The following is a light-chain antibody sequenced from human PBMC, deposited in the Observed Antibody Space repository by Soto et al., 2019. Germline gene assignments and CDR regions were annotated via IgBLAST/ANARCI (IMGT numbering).Light chain of an antibody. V-gene: IGLV2-14*01. CDR2: EVS. Sequence: QSALTQPASVSGSPGQSITISCTGTSSDVGGYNYVSWYQQHPGKAPKLMIYEVSNRPSGVSNRFSGSKSGNTASLTISGLQAEDEAAYYCRSYTSSSTHVVFGGGTKLTVL. CDR3: RSYTSSSTHVV. J-gene: IGLJ2*01. CDR1: SSDVGGYNY.